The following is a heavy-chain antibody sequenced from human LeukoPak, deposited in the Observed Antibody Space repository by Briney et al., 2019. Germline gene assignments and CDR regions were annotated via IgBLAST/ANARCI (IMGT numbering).Heavy chain of an antibody. CDR1: GFTFNNFF. V-gene: IGHV3-23*01. Sequence: PGRSLRLSCAASGFTFNNFFMNWVRQAPGKGLEWVAAISGSGSATFYPDSVKGRFTVSRDNRENTLYLQMNSLRAEDTAVYYCANDREGDPSMYMQWGQGTLVSVSS. D-gene: IGHD1-1*01. CDR3: ANDREGDPSMYMQ. J-gene: IGHJ4*02. CDR2: ISGSGSAT.